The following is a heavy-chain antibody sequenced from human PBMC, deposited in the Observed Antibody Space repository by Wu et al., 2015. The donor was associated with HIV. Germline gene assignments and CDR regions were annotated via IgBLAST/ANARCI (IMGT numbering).Heavy chain of an antibody. J-gene: IGHJ4*02. V-gene: IGHV1-69*05. CDR2: VIPVIGTP. CDR1: GGGFNSYA. CDR3: ARGLRDILTGYYSAFEY. D-gene: IGHD3-9*01. Sequence: QVQLVQSGAEVKKPGVLGERVSCKTSGGGFNSYAISWVRQAPGQGLEWMGGVIPVIGTPNYAQKFQGRVTLTSDESTTTAYMEVNNLTSEDTAVYYCARGLRDILTGYYSAFEYWGQGSLVTVS.